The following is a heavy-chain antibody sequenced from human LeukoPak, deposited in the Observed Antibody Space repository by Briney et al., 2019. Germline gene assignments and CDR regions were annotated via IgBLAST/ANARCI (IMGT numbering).Heavy chain of an antibody. CDR1: GFTFSSYA. CDR3: ARDSNPHYYDSSGYSPHDI. Sequence: PGGSLRLSCAASGFTFSSYAMSWVRQAPGKGLEWVAVISYDGSNKYCADSVKGRFTISRDNSKNTLYLQMNSLRAEDTAVYYCARDSNPHYYDSSGYSPHDIWGQGTMVTVPS. J-gene: IGHJ3*02. D-gene: IGHD3-22*01. V-gene: IGHV3-30-3*01. CDR2: ISYDGSNK.